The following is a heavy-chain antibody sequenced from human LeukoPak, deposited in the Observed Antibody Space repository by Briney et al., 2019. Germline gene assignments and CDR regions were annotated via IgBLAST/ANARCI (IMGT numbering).Heavy chain of an antibody. CDR2: IYYSGST. J-gene: IGHJ4*02. D-gene: IGHD3-3*01. CDR3: ARARITIFGVRGSSFDH. V-gene: IGHV4-39*01. CDR1: GGSISSSSYY. Sequence: SETLSLTCTVSGGSISSSSYYWGWIRQPPGKGLEWIGSIYYSGSTYYNPSLKSRVTISVDTSKNQFSLKLSSVTAADTAIYYCARARITIFGVRGSSFDHWGQGTPVTVSS.